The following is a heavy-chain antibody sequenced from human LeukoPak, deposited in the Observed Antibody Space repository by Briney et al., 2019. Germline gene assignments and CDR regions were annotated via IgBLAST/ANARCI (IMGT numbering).Heavy chain of an antibody. CDR1: GYTFTSYG. CDR3: ARLAEQQLVPFFDY. V-gene: IGHV1-18*01. J-gene: IGHJ4*02. D-gene: IGHD6-13*01. CDR2: ISAYNGNT. Sequence: ASVKVSCKASGYTFTSYGISWVRQAPGQGLEWMGWISAYNGNTNYAQKLQGRVTITRDTSASTAYMELSSLRSEDTAVYYCARLAEQQLVPFFDYWGQGTLVTVSS.